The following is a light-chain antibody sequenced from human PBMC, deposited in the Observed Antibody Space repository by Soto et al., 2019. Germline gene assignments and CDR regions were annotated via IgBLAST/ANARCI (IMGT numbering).Light chain of an antibody. CDR2: EVS. CDR1: SSDVGGYNY. Sequence: QSVLTQPPSASGSPRQSVTISCTGTSSDVGGYNYVSWYQQHPGKAPKLMIYEVSKRPSGVPDRFPGSKSGNTASLTVSGLQAEDEADYYCSSYAGSNNSVFGTGTKVTV. V-gene: IGLV2-8*01. J-gene: IGLJ1*01. CDR3: SSYAGSNNSV.